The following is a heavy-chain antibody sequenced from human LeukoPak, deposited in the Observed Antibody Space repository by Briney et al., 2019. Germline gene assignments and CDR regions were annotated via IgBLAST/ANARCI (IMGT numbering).Heavy chain of an antibody. J-gene: IGHJ4*02. D-gene: IGHD3-3*01. CDR1: GYSISSGYY. CDR3: AIVMVFGVVITPPFDY. CDR2: IYHSGST. Sequence: PSETLSLTCTVAGYSISSGYYWGWVRQPPGKGLEWIGSIYHSGSTYYNPSLKSRVTISVDTSKNQFSLKLSSVTAADTAVYYCAIVMVFGVVITPPFDYWGQGTLVTVSS. V-gene: IGHV4-38-2*02.